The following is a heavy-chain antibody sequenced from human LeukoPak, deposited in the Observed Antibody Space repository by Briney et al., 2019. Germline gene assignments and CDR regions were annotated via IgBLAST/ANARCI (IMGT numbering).Heavy chain of an antibody. V-gene: IGHV3-23*01. CDR1: GFTFSSYA. J-gene: IGHJ4*02. CDR3: AKWDTAMVTGIDY. Sequence: GGSLRLSCAASGFTFSSYAMSWVRQAPGKGLEWVSAISGSGGSTYYADSVKGRFTVSRDNSKNTLYLQMNSLRAEDTAVYYCAKWDTAMVTGIDYWGQGTLVTVSS. D-gene: IGHD5-18*01. CDR2: ISGSGGST.